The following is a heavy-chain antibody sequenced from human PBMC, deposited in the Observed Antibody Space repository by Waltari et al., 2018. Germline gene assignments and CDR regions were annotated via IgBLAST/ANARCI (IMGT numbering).Heavy chain of an antibody. CDR2: ISWNSGSI. CDR3: AKEGPVRGKWSAFDY. V-gene: IGHV3-9*01. D-gene: IGHD3-3*01. J-gene: IGHJ4*02. Sequence: LEWVSGISWNSGSIGYAESLKGRLTITRDNAKNSLYLQMNSLRAEDTALYYCAKEGPVRGKWSAFDYWGQGTLVTVSS.